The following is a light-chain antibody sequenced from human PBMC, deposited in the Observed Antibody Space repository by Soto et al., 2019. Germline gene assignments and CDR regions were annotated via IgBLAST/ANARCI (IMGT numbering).Light chain of an antibody. CDR1: QSVISNH. V-gene: IGKV3-20*01. CDR2: GAS. J-gene: IGKJ2*01. Sequence: EIVLTQSPGTLSLSPGERATLSCRASQSVISNHLAWYQQKPGQAPRLLIYGASTRITSIQDRFSGSGSGTDFTLTISRLEPEDFAVYYCQQYGGSPMYTFGQGTKLEMK. CDR3: QQYGGSPMYT.